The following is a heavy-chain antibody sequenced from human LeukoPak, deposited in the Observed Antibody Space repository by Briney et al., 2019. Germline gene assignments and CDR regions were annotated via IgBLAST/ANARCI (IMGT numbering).Heavy chain of an antibody. V-gene: IGHV3-23*01. Sequence: GGSLRLSCAASGFTFSSHAMSWVRQAPGKGLEWVSTLSGSGITTYYADSVKGRFTISRDNSKNTLYLQMNSLRAEDTAVYYSAKGIYSSGWSYFDYWGHGTLVTVSS. CDR3: AKGIYSSGWSYFDY. CDR2: LSGSGITT. J-gene: IGHJ4*01. D-gene: IGHD6-19*01. CDR1: GFTFSSHA.